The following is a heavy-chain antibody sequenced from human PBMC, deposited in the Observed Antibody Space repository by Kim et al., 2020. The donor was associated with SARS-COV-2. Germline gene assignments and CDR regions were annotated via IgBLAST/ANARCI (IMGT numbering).Heavy chain of an antibody. J-gene: IGHJ6*02. CDR2: MNPNSGNT. D-gene: IGHD4-17*01. CDR1: GYTFTSYD. CDR3: ARANYGDYYYYGMDV. V-gene: IGHV1-8*01. Sequence: ASVKVSCKASGYTFTSYDINWVRQATGQGLEWMGWMNPNSGNTGYAQKFQGRVTMTRNTSISTAYMELSSLRSEDTAVYYCARANYGDYYYYGMDVWGQGTTVTVSS.